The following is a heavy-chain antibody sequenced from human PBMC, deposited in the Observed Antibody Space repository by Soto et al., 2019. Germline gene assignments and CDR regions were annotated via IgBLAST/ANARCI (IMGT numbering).Heavy chain of an antibody. V-gene: IGHV3-48*01. Sequence: EVQLVESGGGLVQPGGSLRLSCAASGFTFSGYSMNWVRQAPGKGLEWVSYISSSSSTIYYADSVEGRFTISRDNAKNSLSLQMNSLRADDTAVYYCARDRAEDYWGQGTLVTVSS. CDR1: GFTFSGYS. CDR2: ISSSSSTI. J-gene: IGHJ4*02. CDR3: ARDRAEDY.